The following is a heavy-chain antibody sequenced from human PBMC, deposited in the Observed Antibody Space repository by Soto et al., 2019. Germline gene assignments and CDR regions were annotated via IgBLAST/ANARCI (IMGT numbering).Heavy chain of an antibody. CDR3: ARDQNYDSIVYYNSYGMDF. Sequence: SETLSLTCTVSGCSISSGDYYWSWIRQPPGQGLEWIGYIYYSGSTYYNPSLKSRVTISVDTSKNQFSLKLSSVTAADTAVYYCARDQNYDSIVYYNSYGMDFWGQGTSVTVSS. J-gene: IGHJ6*02. CDR1: GCSISSGDYY. D-gene: IGHD3-22*01. CDR2: IYYSGST. V-gene: IGHV4-30-4*01.